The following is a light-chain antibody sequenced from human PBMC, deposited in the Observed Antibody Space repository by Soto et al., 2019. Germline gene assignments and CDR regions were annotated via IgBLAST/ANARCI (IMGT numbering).Light chain of an antibody. Sequence: QSVLTQPPSASGTPGQRVTISCFGSSSNVGSYTVYWYQQLPGTAPKVLIYSGNRRPSGVPARFSGSKSGTSASLAISGLQSEDEADYYCAAWDDSLNGVVFGGGTKVTVL. CDR1: SSNVGSYT. CDR2: SGN. V-gene: IGLV1-44*01. CDR3: AAWDDSLNGVV. J-gene: IGLJ2*01.